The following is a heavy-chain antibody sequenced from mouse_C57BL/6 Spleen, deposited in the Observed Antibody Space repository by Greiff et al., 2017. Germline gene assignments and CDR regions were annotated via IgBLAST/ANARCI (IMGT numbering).Heavy chain of an antibody. CDR1: GYTFTSYG. Sequence: QVQLQQSGAELARPGASVKLSCKASGYTFTSYGISWVKQRTGQGLEWIGEIYPRSGNTYYNEKFKGKATLTADKSSSTAYMELRSLTSEDSAVYFCARRYGSSHWYFDVWGTGTTGTVSS. D-gene: IGHD1-1*01. V-gene: IGHV1-81*01. CDR3: ARRYGSSHWYFDV. CDR2: IYPRSGNT. J-gene: IGHJ1*03.